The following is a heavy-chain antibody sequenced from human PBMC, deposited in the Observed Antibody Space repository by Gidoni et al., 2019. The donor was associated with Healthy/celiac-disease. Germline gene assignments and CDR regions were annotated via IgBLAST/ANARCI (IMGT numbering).Heavy chain of an antibody. D-gene: IGHD6-13*01. V-gene: IGHV3-53*01. CDR1: GFTVSSNY. Sequence: EVQLVDSGGGLIQPGGSLRLSCAASGFTVSSNYMSWVRQAPWKGLEWVSVIYSGGSTYYADSVKGRFTISRDNSKNTLYLQMNSLRAEDTAVYYCARREQQLLGAFDIWGQGTMVTVSS. J-gene: IGHJ3*02. CDR2: IYSGGST. CDR3: ARREQQLLGAFDI.